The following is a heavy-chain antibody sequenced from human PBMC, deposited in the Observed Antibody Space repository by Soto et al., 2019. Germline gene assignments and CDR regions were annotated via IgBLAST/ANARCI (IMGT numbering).Heavy chain of an antibody. D-gene: IGHD2-21*02. Sequence: EVQLVESEGGLVQPGGSLRLSCEASGFIFTTSDMSWVRQAPGKGLEWISSITITGDTTHYADSVKGRFTISRDNSRKTGYFQMKNLRVCTTAVNFLGKGGGGDHGYWGQGTLVAVSS. CDR2: ITITGDTT. J-gene: IGHJ4*02. V-gene: IGHV3-23*04. CDR1: GFIFTTSD. CDR3: GKGGGGDHGY.